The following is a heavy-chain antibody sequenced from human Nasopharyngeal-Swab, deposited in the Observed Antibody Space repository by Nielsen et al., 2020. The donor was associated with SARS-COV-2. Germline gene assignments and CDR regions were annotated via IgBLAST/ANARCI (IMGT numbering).Heavy chain of an antibody. V-gene: IGHV3-21*01. CDR1: GFTFTLYT. J-gene: IGHJ4*02. CDR2: ISSTGDYI. Sequence: GESLKISCAASGFTFTLYTMNWVRQAPGKGMEWVSAISSTGDYIYYAASVKGRFTISRDEAKNSLYLQMNSLRAEDTALYYCARDTPAMFAYWGQGTLVTVSS. CDR3: ARDTPAMFAY.